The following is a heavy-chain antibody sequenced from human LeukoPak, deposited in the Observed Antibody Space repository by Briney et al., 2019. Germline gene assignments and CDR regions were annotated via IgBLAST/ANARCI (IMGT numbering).Heavy chain of an antibody. CDR2: IWYDGTNK. CDR1: GFTLSNYG. V-gene: IGHV3-33*03. Sequence: GGSLRLSCAASGFTLSNYGMHWVRQAPGKGLEWVAVIWYDGTNKQYVDSVKGRFTISRDNAKNSLYLQMNSLRAEDTAVYYCAKDLCGGDCYYFDYWGQGTLVTVSS. CDR3: AKDLCGGDCYYFDY. J-gene: IGHJ4*02. D-gene: IGHD2-21*02.